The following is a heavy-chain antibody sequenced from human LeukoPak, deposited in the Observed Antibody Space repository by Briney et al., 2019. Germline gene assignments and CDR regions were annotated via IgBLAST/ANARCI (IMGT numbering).Heavy chain of an antibody. J-gene: IGHJ4*02. CDR1: GFTFSSYW. V-gene: IGHV3-74*01. Sequence: GGSLRLSCAAFGFTFSSYWMHWVRQAPGKGLVWVSRINSDGSSTSYADSVKGRFTISRDNAKNTLYLQMNSLRAEDTAVYYCARESGVRYYYDSSGFDYWGQGTLVTVSS. CDR3: ARESGVRYYYDSSGFDY. D-gene: IGHD3-22*01. CDR2: INSDGSST.